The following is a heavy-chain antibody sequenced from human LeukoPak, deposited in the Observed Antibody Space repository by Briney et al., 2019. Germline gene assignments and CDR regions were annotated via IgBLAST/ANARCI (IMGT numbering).Heavy chain of an antibody. CDR3: ARTYSGYDYFDY. Sequence: KPSETLSLTCTVSGGSISSYYWSWIRQPPGKGLEWIGYIYYSGSTNYNPSLKSRVTISVDTSKNQFSLKLSSVTAADTAVYYCARTYSGYDYFDYWGQGTLVTVSS. CDR2: IYYSGST. V-gene: IGHV4-59*01. J-gene: IGHJ4*02. CDR1: GGSISSYY. D-gene: IGHD5-12*01.